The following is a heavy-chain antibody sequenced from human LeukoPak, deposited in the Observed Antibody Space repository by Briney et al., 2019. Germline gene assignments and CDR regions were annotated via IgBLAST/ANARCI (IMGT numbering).Heavy chain of an antibody. Sequence: PGGSLVLSCAASGFTVSSNYMSWVRQAPGKGLEGGSVIYSGGSTYYADSVQGRVTISRDNSKTTLYLQMNSLRAEDTAVYYCARDPPPIVGATELHAFDIWGQGTMVTVSS. V-gene: IGHV3-53*01. D-gene: IGHD1-26*01. CDR3: ARDPPPIVGATELHAFDI. CDR1: GFTVSSNY. CDR2: IYSGGST. J-gene: IGHJ3*02.